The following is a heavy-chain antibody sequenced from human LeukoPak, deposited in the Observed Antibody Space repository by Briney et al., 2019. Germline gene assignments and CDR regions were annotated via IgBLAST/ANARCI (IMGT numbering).Heavy chain of an antibody. D-gene: IGHD3-22*01. CDR1: GGSISSSSYY. Sequence: SETLSLTCTVSGGSISSSSYYWGWIRQPPGKGLEWIGSSYYSGSTYYNPSLKSRVTISVDTSKNQFSLKLSSVTAADTAVYYCASLSNTFYDYNSSGQVGTFDICGQGTMVTVSS. CDR2: SYYSGST. V-gene: IGHV4-39*01. CDR3: ASLSNTFYDYNSSGQVGTFDI. J-gene: IGHJ3*02.